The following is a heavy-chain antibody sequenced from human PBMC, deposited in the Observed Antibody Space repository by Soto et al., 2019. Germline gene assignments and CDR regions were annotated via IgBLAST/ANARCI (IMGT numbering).Heavy chain of an antibody. CDR1: GVSITSGAYY. Sequence: PSETLSLTCAVYGVSITSGAYYWTWVRQHPGKGLEWIGYIYYNGNTYFSPSLKSRLTISIDTSKNQFSLKLSSVTAADTAMYYCARARLRAVYAFDFWGQGTMVTVSS. D-gene: IGHD4-17*01. J-gene: IGHJ3*01. V-gene: IGHV4-31*11. CDR3: ARARLRAVYAFDF. CDR2: IYYNGNT.